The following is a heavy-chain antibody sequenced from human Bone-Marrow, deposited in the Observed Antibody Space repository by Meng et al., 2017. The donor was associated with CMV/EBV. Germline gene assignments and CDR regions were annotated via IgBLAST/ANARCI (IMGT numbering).Heavy chain of an antibody. J-gene: IGHJ4*02. CDR1: GFTFNIYW. D-gene: IGHD5-12*01. CDR3: ARASAPGSSALNY. CDR2: MNSDGSIT. Sequence: GESLKISCAASGFTFNIYWMHWVRQVPGKGLVWVSRMNSDGSITDYADSVKGRFTISRDNAKNTLYLQMNTLTSEDTAVYYCARASAPGSSALNYWGRGPLDPVTS. V-gene: IGHV3-74*01.